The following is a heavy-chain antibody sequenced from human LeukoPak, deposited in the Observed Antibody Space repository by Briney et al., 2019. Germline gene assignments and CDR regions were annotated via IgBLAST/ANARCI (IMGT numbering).Heavy chain of an antibody. J-gene: IGHJ5*02. CDR3: ARDSRLYGSGTKIFDP. Sequence: PSETLSLTCAVYGGSFSGYYWSWIRQPPGKGLEWIGEINHSGSTNYNPSLKSRVTMSVDTSKNQFSLKLSSVTAADTAVYYCARDSRLYGSGTKIFDPWGQGTLVTVSS. CDR2: INHSGST. CDR1: GGSFSGYY. D-gene: IGHD3-10*01. V-gene: IGHV4-34*01.